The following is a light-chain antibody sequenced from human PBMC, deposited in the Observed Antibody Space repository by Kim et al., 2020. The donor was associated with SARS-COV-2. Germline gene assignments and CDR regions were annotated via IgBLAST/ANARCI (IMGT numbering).Light chain of an antibody. Sequence: QSVLTQPPSVSAAPGQKVTISCSGSRSNIGNNPVSWYQQFPGTAPKLITYDNDKRPSGIPDRFSSSKSSTSATLGITGLRTGDEADYYCATWDSSLGVGVFGGGTQLTVL. J-gene: IGLJ3*02. V-gene: IGLV1-51*01. CDR3: ATWDSSLGVGV. CDR2: DND. CDR1: RSNIGNNP.